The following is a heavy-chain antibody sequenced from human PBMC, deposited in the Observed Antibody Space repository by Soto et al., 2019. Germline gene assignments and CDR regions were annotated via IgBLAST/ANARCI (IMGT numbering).Heavy chain of an antibody. V-gene: IGHV5-10-1*01. J-gene: IGHJ6*02. D-gene: IGHD3-10*01. CDR1: GYSFTSYW. Sequence: GESLKISCKGSGYSFTSYWISWVRQMPGKGLEWMGRIDPSDSYTNYSPSFQGHVTISADKSISTAYLQWSSLKASDTAMYYCARHEPPYGSGDNYYYYGMDVWGQGTTVTVSS. CDR3: ARHEPPYGSGDNYYYYGMDV. CDR2: IDPSDSYT.